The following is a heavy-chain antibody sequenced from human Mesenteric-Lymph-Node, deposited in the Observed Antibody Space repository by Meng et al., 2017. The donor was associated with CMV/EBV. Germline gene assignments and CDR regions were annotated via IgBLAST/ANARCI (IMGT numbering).Heavy chain of an antibody. CDR1: GFTFGNFW. D-gene: IGHD3-22*01. Sequence: GESLKISCEASGFTFGNFWMHWVRQAPGKGLEWVSLISWDGGSTYYADSVKGRFTISRDNSKDSLYLQMNSLRTEDTALYYCAKGITMIVVVDAFDIWGQGTMVTVSS. CDR3: AKGITMIVVVDAFDI. V-gene: IGHV3-43*01. CDR2: ISWDGGST. J-gene: IGHJ3*02.